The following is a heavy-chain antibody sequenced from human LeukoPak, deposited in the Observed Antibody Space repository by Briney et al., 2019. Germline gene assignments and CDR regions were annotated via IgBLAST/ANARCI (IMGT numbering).Heavy chain of an antibody. CDR1: GGTFSSYA. J-gene: IGHJ5*02. Sequence: SVKVSCKASGGTFSSYAISWVRQAPGQGLEWMGRIIPILGIANYAQKFQGRVTITADKSMSTAYMELSSLRSEDTAVYYCARGKLNWFDPWGQGTLVTVSS. CDR3: ARGKLNWFDP. D-gene: IGHD3-10*01. CDR2: IIPILGIA. V-gene: IGHV1-69*04.